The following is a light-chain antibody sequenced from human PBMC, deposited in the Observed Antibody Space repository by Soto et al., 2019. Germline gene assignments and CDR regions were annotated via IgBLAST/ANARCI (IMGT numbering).Light chain of an antibody. CDR1: QSIRKY. CDR2: AAS. Sequence: DIQMNQSPSSLSASVGDRVIITCRASQSIRKYLNWYQQKPGKVPTLLIYAASSLQSGVPSRFSGSGSGTEFTLTITSLQPEDFATYYCQQSGDTPPWTFGQGTKVDIK. CDR3: QQSGDTPPWT. V-gene: IGKV1-39*01. J-gene: IGKJ1*01.